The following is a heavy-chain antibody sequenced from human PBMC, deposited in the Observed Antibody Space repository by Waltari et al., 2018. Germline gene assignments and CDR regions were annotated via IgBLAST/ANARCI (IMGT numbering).Heavy chain of an antibody. CDR3: ARNLLVGASIMDV. J-gene: IGHJ6*02. CDR1: GGSISSSSYY. Sequence: QLQLQESGPGLVKPSETLSLTCTVSGGSISSSSYYWCRIRQPPGKGLEWIGSIYYSGSTYYNPSLKSRVTISVDTSKNQFSLKLSSVTAADTAVYYCARNLLVGASIMDVWGQGTTVTVSS. D-gene: IGHD1-26*01. CDR2: IYYSGST. V-gene: IGHV4-39*07.